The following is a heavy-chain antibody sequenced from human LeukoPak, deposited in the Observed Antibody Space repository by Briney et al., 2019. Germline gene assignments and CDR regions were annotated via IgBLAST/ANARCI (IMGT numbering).Heavy chain of an antibody. CDR3: AKDRRVSQWLLRGGNDY. Sequence: GGSLRLSCAASGFTFSSYSMNWVRQAPGKGLEWVSSISSSSSYIYYADSVKGRFTISRDNSKNTLYLQMNSLRAEDTAVYYCAKDRRVSQWLLRGGNDYWGQGTLVTVSS. D-gene: IGHD3-22*01. CDR1: GFTFSSYS. J-gene: IGHJ4*02. V-gene: IGHV3-21*04. CDR2: ISSSSSYI.